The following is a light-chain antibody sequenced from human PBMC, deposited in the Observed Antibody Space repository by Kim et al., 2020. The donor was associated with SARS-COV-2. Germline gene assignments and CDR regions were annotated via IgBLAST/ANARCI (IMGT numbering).Light chain of an antibody. Sequence: EIVMTQSPATLSVSPGERATLSCRASQSVSSNLAWYQQQPGQAPRPLLYGASTRATGIPARFSGSGFGTEFTLTISSLQSEDFAVFYFQQYNNWPYTCGQGTKLEI. CDR2: GAS. CDR3: QQYNNWPYT. J-gene: IGKJ2*01. CDR1: QSVSSN. V-gene: IGKV3-15*01.